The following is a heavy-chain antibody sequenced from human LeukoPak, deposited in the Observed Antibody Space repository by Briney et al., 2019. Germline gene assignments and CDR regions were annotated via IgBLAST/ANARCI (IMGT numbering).Heavy chain of an antibody. Sequence: PGRSLRLSCAASGFTFSTYGMHWVRQAPGKGLEWVAVIWSDGTNRFYADSVKGRFTFSRDNSKNTLYLQMNSLRAEDTAVYYCARDGGYCSGGSCYGGAFDIWGQGTMVTVSS. CDR1: GFTFSTYG. CDR3: ARDGGYCSGGSCYGGAFDI. D-gene: IGHD2-15*01. V-gene: IGHV3-33*01. CDR2: IWSDGTNR. J-gene: IGHJ3*02.